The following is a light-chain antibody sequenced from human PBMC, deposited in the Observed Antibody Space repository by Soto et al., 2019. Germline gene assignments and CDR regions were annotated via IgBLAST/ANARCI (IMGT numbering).Light chain of an antibody. CDR1: SSNIGAGYD. Sequence: QSVLTQPPSVSGAPGQRVTISCTGSSSNIGAGYDVHWYQQLPGTAPKLLIYGNSNRPSGVPDRFSGSKSGTSASLAITGLQADDEADYYCQSYDSSGVVFGGGTKVTVL. CDR3: QSYDSSGVV. J-gene: IGLJ2*01. V-gene: IGLV1-40*01. CDR2: GNS.